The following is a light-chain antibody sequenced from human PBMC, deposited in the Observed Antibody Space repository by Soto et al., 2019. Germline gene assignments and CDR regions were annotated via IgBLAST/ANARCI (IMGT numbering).Light chain of an antibody. CDR1: QSVSSY. Sequence: EIVLTQSPDTLSLSQGERATLSCRASQSVSSYLAWYQQKPGQAPKLLIYDASNRATSIPARFSGSGSGTVFTLTISSLEPEDFAAYYCQQRSNWPPYTFGQWTKLEIK. V-gene: IGKV3-11*01. J-gene: IGKJ2*01. CDR2: DAS. CDR3: QQRSNWPPYT.